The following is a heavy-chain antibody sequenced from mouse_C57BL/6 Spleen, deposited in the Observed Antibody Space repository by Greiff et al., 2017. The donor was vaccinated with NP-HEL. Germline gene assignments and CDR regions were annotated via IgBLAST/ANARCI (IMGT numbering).Heavy chain of an antibody. V-gene: IGHV1-82*01. Sequence: QVQLQQSGPELVKPGASVKISCKASGYAFSSSWMNWVKQRPGKGLEWIGRIYPGDGDTNYNGKFKGKATLTADKSSSTAYMQLSSLTSEDSAVYFCARQAYDYDGYFDVWGTGTTVTVSS. CDR3: ARQAYDYDGYFDV. CDR1: GYAFSSSW. D-gene: IGHD2-4*01. J-gene: IGHJ1*03. CDR2: IYPGDGDT.